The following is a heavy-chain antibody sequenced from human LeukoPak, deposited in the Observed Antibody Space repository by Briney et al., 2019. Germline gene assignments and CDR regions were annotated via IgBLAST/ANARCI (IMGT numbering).Heavy chain of an antibody. Sequence: PSETLSLTCTVSGGSISSYYWSWIRQPPGKGLEWIGYIYYSGSTNYTPSLKSRVTISVDTSKNQFSLKLRSVTAADTAVYYCARGITMVRGVTRGNWFDPWGQGTLVTVSS. V-gene: IGHV4-59*12. J-gene: IGHJ5*02. CDR2: IYYSGST. CDR1: GGSISSYY. D-gene: IGHD3-10*01. CDR3: ARGITMVRGVTRGNWFDP.